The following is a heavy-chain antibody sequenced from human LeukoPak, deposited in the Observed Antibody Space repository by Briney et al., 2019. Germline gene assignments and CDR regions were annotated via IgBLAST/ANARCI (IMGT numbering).Heavy chain of an antibody. CDR2: ISYDGSNK. V-gene: IGHV3-30-3*01. J-gene: IGHJ3*02. CDR1: GLTFSSYA. CDR3: AKDYLDIVVVPAALDAFDI. D-gene: IGHD2-2*03. Sequence: GGSLRLSCAASGLTFSSYAMHWVRQAPGKGLEWVAVISYDGSNKYYADSVKGRFTISRDNSKNTLYLQMNSLRAEDTAVYYCAKDYLDIVVVPAALDAFDIWGQGTMVTVSS.